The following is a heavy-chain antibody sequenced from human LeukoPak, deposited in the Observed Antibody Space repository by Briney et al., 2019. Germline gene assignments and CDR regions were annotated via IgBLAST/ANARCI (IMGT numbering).Heavy chain of an antibody. V-gene: IGHV3-30-3*01. Sequence: PGGSLRLSCAASGFTFSSYAMHWVRQAPGKGLEWVAVISYDGSNKYYADSVKGRFTISRDNSKNTLYLQMNSLRAEDTALYYCAKDIGPSGKWLAVFDYWGQGTLVTVSS. CDR1: GFTFSSYA. J-gene: IGHJ4*02. CDR2: ISYDGSNK. CDR3: AKDIGPSGKWLAVFDY. D-gene: IGHD6-19*01.